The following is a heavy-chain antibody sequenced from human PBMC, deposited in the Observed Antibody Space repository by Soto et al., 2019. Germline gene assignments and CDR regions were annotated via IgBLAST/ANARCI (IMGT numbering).Heavy chain of an antibody. Sequence: QVQLQESGPGLVKPSETLSLTCTVSGGSINNHYWSWIRQPPGKGLEWIGYIYYSGTTNYNPSLKGRVTISVDTSKSQFSLNLTSLTAADTATYYCARANGYCEYWGQGTLVTVSS. V-gene: IGHV4-59*11. CDR1: GGSINNHY. CDR2: IYYSGTT. D-gene: IGHD2-8*01. CDR3: ARANGYCEY. J-gene: IGHJ4*02.